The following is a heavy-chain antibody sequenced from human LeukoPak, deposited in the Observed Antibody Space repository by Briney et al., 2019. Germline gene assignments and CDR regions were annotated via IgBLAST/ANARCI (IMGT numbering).Heavy chain of an antibody. CDR3: ARWAGAILTDY. D-gene: IGHD1-26*01. CDR2: IKQDGSEK. Sequence: GGSLRLSCGASGFTFSTYWMTWVRQAPGKGLEWVANIKQDGSEKYFVDSVKGRFTISRDNANNSLYLQMNSLRAEDTAVYYCARWAGAILTDYWGQGTLVTVSS. V-gene: IGHV3-7*01. J-gene: IGHJ4*02. CDR1: GFTFSTYW.